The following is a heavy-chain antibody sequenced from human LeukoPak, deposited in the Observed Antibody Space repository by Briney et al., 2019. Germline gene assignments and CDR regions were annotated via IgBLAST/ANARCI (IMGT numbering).Heavy chain of an antibody. CDR2: IYYSGST. J-gene: IGHJ6*02. D-gene: IGHD2-2*01. Sequence: SETLSLTCTVSGGSLSSYYWSWIRQPPGKGLEWIGYIYYSGSTNYNPSLKSRVTISVDTSKNQFSLKLSSVTAADTAVYYCARGPIVVVPAANYYYYYGMDVWGQGTTVTVSS. CDR1: GGSLSSYY. CDR3: ARGPIVVVPAANYYYYYGMDV. V-gene: IGHV4-59*01.